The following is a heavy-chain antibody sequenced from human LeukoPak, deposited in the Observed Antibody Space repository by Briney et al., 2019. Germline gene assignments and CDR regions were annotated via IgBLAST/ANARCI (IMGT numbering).Heavy chain of an antibody. CDR3: ARDYGGKFDF. V-gene: IGHV4-59*02. Sequence: PSETLSLTCTVSGGSVSSFYWSWIRQPPGKGPEWIGYVYSSGSTKYNPSLKSRVTLSVDTSKNQFSLKLSSVTAADTAVYYCARDYGGKFDFWGQGTLVTVSS. D-gene: IGHD4/OR15-4a*01. CDR1: GGSVSSFY. J-gene: IGHJ4*02. CDR2: VYSSGST.